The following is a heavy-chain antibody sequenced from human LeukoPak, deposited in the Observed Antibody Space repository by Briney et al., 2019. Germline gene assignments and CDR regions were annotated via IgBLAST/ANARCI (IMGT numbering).Heavy chain of an antibody. D-gene: IGHD6-13*01. V-gene: IGHV4-4*09. CDR2: INTGGRT. Sequence: PSETLSLTCTVSGDSISRYYWSWIRHPPGKGLEWIGYINTGGRTDCNPSLKSRVTISVDTSKNQFSLNLISVTAADTAVYYCARLPAAPGNYYYYYTDVWAKGTTVTVSS. CDR1: GDSISRYY. CDR3: ARLPAAPGNYYYYYTDV. J-gene: IGHJ6*03.